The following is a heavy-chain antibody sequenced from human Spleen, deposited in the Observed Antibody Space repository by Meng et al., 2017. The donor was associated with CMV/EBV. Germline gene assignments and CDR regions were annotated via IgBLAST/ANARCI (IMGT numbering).Heavy chain of an antibody. CDR3: ASGLSGTYYGSTFDI. CDR1: ITFQNLW. D-gene: IGHD2-21*01. Sequence: ITFQNLWVDLVRQTPGKGLVWVSRINIDGSTATYADSVKGRFTISRDNAKSTLYLQMNSLRAEDTAMYHCASGLSGTYYGSTFDIWGQGTMVTVSS. CDR2: INIDGSTA. J-gene: IGHJ3*02. V-gene: IGHV3-74*01.